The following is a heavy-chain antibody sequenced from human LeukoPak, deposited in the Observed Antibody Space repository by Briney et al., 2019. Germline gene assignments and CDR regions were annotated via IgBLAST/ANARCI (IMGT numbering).Heavy chain of an antibody. CDR1: GFTFSSYW. CDR2: IKQDGSEK. V-gene: IGHV3-7*01. CDR3: ARDVYYDFWSGYSDFDY. J-gene: IGHJ4*02. D-gene: IGHD3-3*01. Sequence: GGSLRLSCAASGFTFSSYWMSWVRQAPGKGLEWVANIKQDGSEKYYVDSVKGRFTISRDNAKNSLYLQMNSLRAEDTAVYYCARDVYYDFWSGYSDFDYWGQGTLVTVSS.